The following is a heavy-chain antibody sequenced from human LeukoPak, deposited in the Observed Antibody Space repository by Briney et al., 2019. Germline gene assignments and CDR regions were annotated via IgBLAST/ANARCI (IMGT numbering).Heavy chain of an antibody. CDR1: GFTFSSYG. CDR3: AKDRYYYGSGSYKSYFDY. Sequence: PGRSLRLSCAASGFTFSSYGMHWVRQAPGKGLEGVAVISYDGSNKYYADSVKGRFTISRDNSKNTLYLQMNSLRAEATAVYYCAKDRYYYGSGSYKSYFDYWGQGTLVTVSS. D-gene: IGHD3-10*01. J-gene: IGHJ4*02. V-gene: IGHV3-30*18. CDR2: ISYDGSNK.